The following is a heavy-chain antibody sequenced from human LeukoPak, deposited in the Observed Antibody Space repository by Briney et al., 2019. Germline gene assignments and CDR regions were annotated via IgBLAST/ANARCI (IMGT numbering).Heavy chain of an antibody. CDR2: IYYSGAT. V-gene: IGHV4-59*12. CDR1: GGSISNYY. J-gene: IGHJ4*02. Sequence: PSETLSLTCTVSGGSISNYYWSWIRQPPGKGLEWIGHIYYSGATKYNPSLKSRITISVDTSKNQFSLKLSSVTAADTAVYYCARVERITMVRGVTHFDYWGQGTLVTVSS. D-gene: IGHD3-10*01. CDR3: ARVERITMVRGVTHFDY.